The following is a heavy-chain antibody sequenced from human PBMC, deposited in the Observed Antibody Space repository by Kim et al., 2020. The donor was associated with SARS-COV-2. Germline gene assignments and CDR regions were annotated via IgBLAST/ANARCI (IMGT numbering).Heavy chain of an antibody. V-gene: IGHV3-11*01. CDR1: GFTFSDYY. D-gene: IGHD3-16*02. Sequence: GGSLRLSCAASGFTFSDYYMSWIRQAPGKGLEWVSYISSSGSTIYYADSVKGRFTISRDNAKNSLYLQMNSLRAEDTAVYYCARRLHLGKLSSIGLDYWGQGTLVTVSS. CDR3: ARRLHLGKLSSIGLDY. J-gene: IGHJ4*02. CDR2: ISSSGSTI.